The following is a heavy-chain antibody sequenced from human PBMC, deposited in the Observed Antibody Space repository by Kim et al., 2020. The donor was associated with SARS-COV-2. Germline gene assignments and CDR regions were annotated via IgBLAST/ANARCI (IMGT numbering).Heavy chain of an antibody. CDR1: GGTFSSYA. J-gene: IGHJ6*02. D-gene: IGHD3-22*01. Sequence: SVKVSCKASGGTFSSYAISWVRQAPGQGLEWMGGIIPIFGTANYAQKFQGRVTITADESTSTAYMELSSLRSEDTAVYYCARGGYYDSSGYYYYYYGMDVWGQGTTVTVSS. CDR2: IIPIFGTA. CDR3: ARGGYYDSSGYYYYYYGMDV. V-gene: IGHV1-69*13.